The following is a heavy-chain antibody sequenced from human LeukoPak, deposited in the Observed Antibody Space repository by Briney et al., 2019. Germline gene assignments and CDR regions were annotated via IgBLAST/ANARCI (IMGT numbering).Heavy chain of an antibody. J-gene: IGHJ4*02. CDR3: ATTYSSSLGLDY. CDR2: INPNSGGT. CDR1: GYTFTGYY. D-gene: IGHD6-6*01. V-gene: IGHV1-2*02. Sequence: ASVKVSCKASGYTFTGYYMHWVRQAPGQGLEWMGWINPNSGGTNYAQKFQGRVTMTRDTSISAAYMELSRLRSDDTAVYYCATTYSSSLGLDYWGQGTLVTVSS.